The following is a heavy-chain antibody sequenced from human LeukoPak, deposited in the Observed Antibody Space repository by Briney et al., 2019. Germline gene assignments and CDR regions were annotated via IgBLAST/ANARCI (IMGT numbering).Heavy chain of an antibody. J-gene: IGHJ4*02. V-gene: IGHV4-39*01. Sequence: SETLSLTCTVSGDFISSSSYYWGWIRQPPGKGLEWIGSIYYSGSTYYNPSLKSRVTISVETSKNQFSLKLSSVTAADTAVYYCASGGYQLPPGSWGQGTLVTVSS. CDR2: IYYSGST. D-gene: IGHD2-2*01. CDR1: GDFISSSSYY. CDR3: ASGGYQLPPGS.